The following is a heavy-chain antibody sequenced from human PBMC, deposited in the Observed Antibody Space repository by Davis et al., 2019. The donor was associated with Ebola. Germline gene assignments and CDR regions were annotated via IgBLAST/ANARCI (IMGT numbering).Heavy chain of an antibody. Sequence: GESLKISCKGSGYSFTRYWNGWVRQMPGKGLEWMGIIYPGDSDTRYSPSFQGQVTISADRSISPAYLQWSSLKASDTAMYYCARQTTVTTDFDYWGQGTLVTVSS. CDR1: GYSFTRYW. V-gene: IGHV5-51*01. CDR2: IYPGDSDT. CDR3: ARQTTVTTDFDY. D-gene: IGHD4-17*01. J-gene: IGHJ4*02.